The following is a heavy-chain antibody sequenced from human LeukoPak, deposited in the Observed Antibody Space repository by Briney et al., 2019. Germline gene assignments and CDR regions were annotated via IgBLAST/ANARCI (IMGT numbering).Heavy chain of an antibody. D-gene: IGHD5-18*01. CDR2: IYPGDSDT. CDR1: GYSFTTYW. J-gene: IGHJ3*02. V-gene: IGHV5-51*01. CDR3: ARPGEEGTAMGLRAFDI. Sequence: PGESLKISCKGSGYSFTTYWIGWVRQMPGKGLEWMGIIYPGDSDTRYSPSFQGQVTISADKSISTAYLQWSSLKASDTAMYYCARPGEEGTAMGLRAFDIWGQGTMVTVSS.